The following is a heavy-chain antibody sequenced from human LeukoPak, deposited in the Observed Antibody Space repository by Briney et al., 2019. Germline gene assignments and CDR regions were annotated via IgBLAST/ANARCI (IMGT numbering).Heavy chain of an antibody. CDR2: ISSGGSTI. J-gene: IGHJ4*02. CDR3: ARAMLDSSGRDY. D-gene: IGHD3-22*01. CDR1: GFTFSDYY. Sequence: PGGSLRLSCAASGFTFSDYYMSWIRQAPGKGLEWISYISSGGSTIYYADSVEGRFTISRDNAKNTVYLQINSLRAEDTALYYCARAMLDSSGRDYWGQGTLVTVSS. V-gene: IGHV3-11*04.